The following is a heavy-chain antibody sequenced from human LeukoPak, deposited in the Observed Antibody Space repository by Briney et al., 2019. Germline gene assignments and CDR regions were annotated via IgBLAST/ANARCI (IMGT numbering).Heavy chain of an antibody. CDR3: AKRGGSPPYYLSGMDV. V-gene: IGHV3-7*03. Sequence: GGSLRLSCAASGFTFSSYWMSWVRQAPGKGLEWVANIKQDGSEKYYVDSVKGRFTISTDKSKDTVYLQMNSLRDDDTAVYHCAKRGGSPPYYLSGMDVWGQGTTVTVSS. D-gene: IGHD1-26*01. CDR2: IKQDGSEK. CDR1: GFTFSSYW. J-gene: IGHJ6*02.